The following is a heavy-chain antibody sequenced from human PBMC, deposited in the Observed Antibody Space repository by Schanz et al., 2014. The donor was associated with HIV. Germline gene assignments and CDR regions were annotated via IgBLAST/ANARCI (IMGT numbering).Heavy chain of an antibody. CDR1: GYTFTSQY. CDR3: ASGRFDTVIWWGDAFLI. V-gene: IGHV1-46*01. Sequence: QVQLVQSGTEVKKPGASVKISCKASGYTFTSQYMHWVRQAPGQGLEWMGIINPSGGSTTYAQKFQGRVTITADESTSTAYMELSSLRSEDTAVYYCASGRFDTVIWWGDAFLIWGRGTMVTVSS. CDR2: INPSGGST. D-gene: IGHD5-18*01. J-gene: IGHJ3*02.